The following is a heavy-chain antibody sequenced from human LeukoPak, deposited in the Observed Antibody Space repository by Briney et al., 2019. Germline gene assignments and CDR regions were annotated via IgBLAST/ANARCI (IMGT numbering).Heavy chain of an antibody. Sequence: SETLSLTCAVYGGSFSTYYWSWIRQPPGQGQEWIGGINHTGSTNYNPSLKSRVTISVDTSKNQFSLKLSSVTAADTAVYYCATLPRREMATISEDYWGQGTLVTVSS. J-gene: IGHJ4*02. CDR2: INHTGST. CDR3: ATLPRREMATISEDY. V-gene: IGHV4-34*01. D-gene: IGHD5-24*01. CDR1: GGSFSTYY.